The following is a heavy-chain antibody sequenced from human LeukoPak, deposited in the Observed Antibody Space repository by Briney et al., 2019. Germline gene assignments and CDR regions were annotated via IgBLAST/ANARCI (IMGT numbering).Heavy chain of an antibody. CDR1: GFTFSDDG. CDR3: AKALWSSGWSGRGGFHYYYGMDV. D-gene: IGHD6-19*01. V-gene: IGHV3-30*18. CDR2: ISHDGSHK. J-gene: IGHJ6*02. Sequence: GRSLRLSCAASGFTFSDDGMHWVRQAPGKGLEWVAVISHDGSHKYYADFVKGRFTISRDNSKNTLYLQMNSLRSEDTAVYYCAKALWSSGWSGRGGFHYYYGMDVWGQGTLVTVSS.